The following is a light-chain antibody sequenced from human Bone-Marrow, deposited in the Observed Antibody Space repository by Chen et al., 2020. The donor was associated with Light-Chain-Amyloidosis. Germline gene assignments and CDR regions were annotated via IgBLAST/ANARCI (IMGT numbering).Light chain of an antibody. J-gene: IGKJ4*01. V-gene: IGKV4-1*01. CDR2: WAS. CDR3: QQYYSTPLT. CDR1: QSVLYSSNNKNY. Sequence: DIVMTQSPDPLAVSLGERATINCKSSQSVLYSSNNKNYVAWYQQTPGQPPKLLIYWASTRESGVPDRFSGSGSGTDFTLTISSLQAEDVAVYYCQQYYSTPLTLGGGTKVEIK.